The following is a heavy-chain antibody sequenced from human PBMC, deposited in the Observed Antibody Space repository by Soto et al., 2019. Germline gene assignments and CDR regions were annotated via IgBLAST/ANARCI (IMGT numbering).Heavy chain of an antibody. J-gene: IGHJ4*02. CDR3: AKVAATIRPWDH. V-gene: IGHV3-23*01. Sequence: EVQLLESGGDIVRPGGSLRLSCAGSGFAFNMYAISWIRQVPGKGLEWVSVITGSGVNTNYADSVKGRFTISRDNSKNMVYLQMNSLRAEDTGLYYCAKVAATIRPWDHWGQGTLVTVSS. D-gene: IGHD5-12*01. CDR1: GFAFNMYA. CDR2: ITGSGVNT.